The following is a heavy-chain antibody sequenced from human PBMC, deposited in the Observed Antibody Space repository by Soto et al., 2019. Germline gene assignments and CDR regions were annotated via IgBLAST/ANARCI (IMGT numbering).Heavy chain of an antibody. Sequence: SETLSLTCAVYGGSFSGYYWTWIRQPPGTGLEWIGEINHSGSTNYNPTLKSRVTISVDTSKNQFSLKLTSVTAADTAVYYCARDKITGLFDYWGQGTLVTVSS. V-gene: IGHV4-34*01. J-gene: IGHJ4*02. CDR2: INHSGST. CDR3: ARDKITGLFDY. D-gene: IGHD2-8*02. CDR1: GGSFSGYY.